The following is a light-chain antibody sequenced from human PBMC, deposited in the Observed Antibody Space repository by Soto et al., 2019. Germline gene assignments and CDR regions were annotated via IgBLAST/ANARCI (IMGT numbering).Light chain of an antibody. Sequence: QSALTQPPSASGSPGQAVTLSCTGTSSDVGGYNYVSWYQQHPGKAPKLMMYEVSKRPSGVPDRFSGSKSGNTASLTVAGLQAEDEADYYCSSYAGSNKAVFGTGTKLTVL. J-gene: IGLJ1*01. CDR2: EVS. V-gene: IGLV2-8*01. CDR1: SSDVGGYNY. CDR3: SSYAGSNKAV.